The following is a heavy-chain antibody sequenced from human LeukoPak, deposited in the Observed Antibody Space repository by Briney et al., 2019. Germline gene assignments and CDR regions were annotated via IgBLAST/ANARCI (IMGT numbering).Heavy chain of an antibody. CDR3: AKEVGRYFDWTHTYFDY. CDR2: ISGSGGST. Sequence: GGSLRLSCAASGFTFSSYAMSWVRQAPGKGLEWVSAISGSGGSTYYADSVKGRFTISRDNSKNTLYLQMNSLRAEDTAVYYCAKEVGRYFDWTHTYFDYWGQGTLVTVSS. D-gene: IGHD3-9*01. CDR1: GFTFSSYA. J-gene: IGHJ4*02. V-gene: IGHV3-23*01.